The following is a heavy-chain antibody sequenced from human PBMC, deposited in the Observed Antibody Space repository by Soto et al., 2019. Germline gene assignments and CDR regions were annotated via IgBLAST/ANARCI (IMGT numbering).Heavy chain of an antibody. Sequence: PSETLSLTCAFSCGSISSSSYYLGFLLQPPGKGLEWIGSIYYSGSTYYNPSLKSRVTFSVDTSKNQFSLKLSSVTAADTAVYYCARSYYDRSGYAVEPWGQGTLVTVSS. CDR3: ARSYYDRSGYAVEP. J-gene: IGHJ5*02. D-gene: IGHD3-22*01. V-gene: IGHV4-39*07. CDR1: CGSISSSSYY. CDR2: IYYSGST.